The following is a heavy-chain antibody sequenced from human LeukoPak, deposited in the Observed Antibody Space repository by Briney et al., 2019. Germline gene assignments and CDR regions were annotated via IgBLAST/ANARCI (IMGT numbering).Heavy chain of an antibody. Sequence: SETLSLTCTVSGGSISSSSYYWGWIRQPPGKGLEWIGSIYYSGSTYYNPSLKSRVTISVDTSKNQFSLKLSSVTAADTAVYYCARDYVSSHYDSSGYYFDYWGQGTLVTVSS. CDR2: IYYSGST. V-gene: IGHV4-39*07. CDR1: GGSISSSSYY. J-gene: IGHJ4*02. D-gene: IGHD3-22*01. CDR3: ARDYVSSHYDSSGYYFDY.